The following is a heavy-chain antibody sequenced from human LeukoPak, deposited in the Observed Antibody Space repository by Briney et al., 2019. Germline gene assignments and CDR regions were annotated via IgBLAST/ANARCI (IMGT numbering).Heavy chain of an antibody. J-gene: IGHJ4*02. CDR3: ARAAGIRYFDWLGFDY. V-gene: IGHV4-30-4*01. CDR1: GGSISSGDYY. D-gene: IGHD3-9*01. CDR2: IYYSGST. Sequence: SETLSLTCTVSGGSISSGDYYWSWIRQPPGKGLEWIGYIYYSGSTYYNPSLKSRVTISVDTSKNQFSLKLSSVTAADTAVYYCARAAGIRYFDWLGFDYWGQGTLVTVSS.